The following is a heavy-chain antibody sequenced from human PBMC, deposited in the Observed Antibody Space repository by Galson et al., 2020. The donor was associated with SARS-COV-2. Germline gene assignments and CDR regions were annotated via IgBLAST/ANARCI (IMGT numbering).Heavy chain of an antibody. CDR2: IGSTGIST. Sequence: GESLKISCAASGFTFSTYAMHWVRQAPGKGLEYVSAIGSTGISTYYANSVKGRFTISRDNSKNTVFLQMGSLRAEDMAVYYCARERPPRGPFDIWGQGTMVTVSS. CDR3: ARERPPRGPFDI. V-gene: IGHV3-64*01. J-gene: IGHJ3*02. D-gene: IGHD6-6*01. CDR1: GFTFSTYA.